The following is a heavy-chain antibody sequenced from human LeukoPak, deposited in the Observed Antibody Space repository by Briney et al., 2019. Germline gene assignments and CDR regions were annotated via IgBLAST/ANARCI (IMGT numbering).Heavy chain of an antibody. J-gene: IGHJ4*02. CDR1: GFTFSSYV. D-gene: IGHD2-15*01. V-gene: IGHV3-23*01. Sequence: LPGGSLRLSCAASGFTFSSYVMSWVRQAPGQGLEWVSAISGSVRSTYYSDSVKGRFTISKDTSKNTLYLQMNRLRAEDTAIYYCAKDQLNRFCSGGSCSITHDSWGQGTLVTVSS. CDR2: ISGSVRST. CDR3: AKDQLNRFCSGGSCSITHDS.